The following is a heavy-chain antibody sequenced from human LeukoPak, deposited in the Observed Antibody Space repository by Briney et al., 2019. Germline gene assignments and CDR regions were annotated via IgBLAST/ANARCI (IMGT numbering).Heavy chain of an antibody. J-gene: IGHJ5*02. CDR2: TSWNSGNI. Sequence: GGSLRLSCAASGFTLDDYAMHWVRPAPGKGLEWVSGTSWNSGNIGYADSVKGRFTISRDNAKNSLYLQMNSLRAEDTALYYCAKAGTDDILTGYSNHKSNWFDPWGQGTLVTVSS. CDR3: AKAGTDDILTGYSNHKSNWFDP. V-gene: IGHV3-9*01. D-gene: IGHD3-9*01. CDR1: GFTLDDYA.